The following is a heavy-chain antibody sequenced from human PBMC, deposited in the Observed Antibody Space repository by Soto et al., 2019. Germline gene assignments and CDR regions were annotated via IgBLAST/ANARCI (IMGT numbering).Heavy chain of an antibody. Sequence: GGSLRLSCAASGFTFSSYAMSWVRQAPGKGLEWVSAISGSGGSTYYADSVKGRFTISRDNSKNTLYLQMNSLRAEDTAVYYCAKDPRGFDYYDSSGYYSPFDYWGQGTLVTVS. J-gene: IGHJ4*02. CDR1: GFTFSSYA. V-gene: IGHV3-23*01. D-gene: IGHD3-22*01. CDR2: ISGSGGST. CDR3: AKDPRGFDYYDSSGYYSPFDY.